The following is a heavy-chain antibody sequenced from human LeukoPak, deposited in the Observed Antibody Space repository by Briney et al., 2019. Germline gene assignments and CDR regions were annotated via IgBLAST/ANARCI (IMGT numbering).Heavy chain of an antibody. D-gene: IGHD3-22*01. Sequence: ASVKVSCKASGYTFTSYDINWVRQAPGQGLDWMGRINPSTGDTDHAQIFQDTVTLTTDTSVSTAYMELTGLKTDETAIYYCERGGEHVMIVNPTEWLDPCGQETLVTVSS. CDR2: INPSTGDT. CDR1: GYTFTSYD. J-gene: IGHJ5*02. CDR3: ERGGEHVMIVNPTEWLDP. V-gene: IGHV1-2*02.